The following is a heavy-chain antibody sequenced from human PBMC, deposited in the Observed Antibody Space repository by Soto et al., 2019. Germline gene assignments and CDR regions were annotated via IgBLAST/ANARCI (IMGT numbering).Heavy chain of an antibody. CDR3: ARGRITTLYFDY. CDR1: GRSISSGGYY. D-gene: IGHD3-16*01. V-gene: IGHV4-31*03. Sequence: TLSHTCTVSGRSISSGGYYWSWIRQHPGKGLEWIGYIYYSGSTYYNPSLKSRVTISVDTSKNQFSLKLSSVTAADTAVYYCARGRITTLYFDYLGQGTLVTVSS. CDR2: IYYSGST. J-gene: IGHJ4*02.